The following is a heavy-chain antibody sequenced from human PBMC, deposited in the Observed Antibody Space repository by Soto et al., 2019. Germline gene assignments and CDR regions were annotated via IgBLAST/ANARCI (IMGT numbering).Heavy chain of an antibody. CDR2: VKNNGAT. J-gene: IGHJ4*02. V-gene: IGHV3-15*01. CDR3: TADLSPPEGPSYPIDY. Sequence: EVQLVESGGGLVTPGGSLRLSCVVSGFTFNNAWMNWVRQAPGKGLEWVGRVKNNGATDYAAFVKGRFTFSRDDSRGTLYLQMNSLETEDTAVYYCTADLSPPEGPSYPIDYWGQGTLVTVSS. D-gene: IGHD1-26*01. CDR1: GFTFNNAW.